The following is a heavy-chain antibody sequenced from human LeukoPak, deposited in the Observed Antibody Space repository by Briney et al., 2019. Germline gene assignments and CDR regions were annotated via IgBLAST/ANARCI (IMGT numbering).Heavy chain of an antibody. CDR3: ARGKKIVLRFDP. Sequence: NPSETLSLTCTVSGDSSNIDFWTCVRQPVGKGLEWIGRVYISGTTNYNPSLKSRATISVDTSKNQFSLNLTSVTAADTAVYYCARGKKIVLRFDPWGQGILVTVSS. D-gene: IGHD3-22*01. CDR1: GDSSNIDF. CDR2: VYISGTT. J-gene: IGHJ5*02. V-gene: IGHV4-4*07.